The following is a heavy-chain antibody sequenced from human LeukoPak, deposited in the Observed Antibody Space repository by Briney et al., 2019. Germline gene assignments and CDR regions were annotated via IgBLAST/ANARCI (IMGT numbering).Heavy chain of an antibody. CDR3: ATLGYCSGGSCYTVDY. CDR1: GGTFSSYA. CDR2: IIPIFGTA. J-gene: IGHJ4*02. V-gene: IGHV1-69*13. Sequence: SVKVSCKASGGTFSSYAISWVRQAPGQGLGWMGGIIPIFGTANYAQKFQGRVTITADESTSTAYMELSSLRSEDTAVYYCATLGYCSGGSCYTVDYWGQGTLVTVSS. D-gene: IGHD2-15*01.